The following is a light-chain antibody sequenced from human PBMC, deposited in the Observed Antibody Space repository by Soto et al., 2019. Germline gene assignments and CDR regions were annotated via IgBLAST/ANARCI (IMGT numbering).Light chain of an antibody. CDR1: QSVNSD. CDR2: GAS. J-gene: IGKJ1*01. CDR3: HQYDNWPET. V-gene: IGKV3-15*01. Sequence: ETVMTQSPATLSVSPGERATLSCRASQSVNSDLAWYQQKPGQAPRLLIYGASTRAPGIPARFSGSGSGTEFTLTISSLQSEDFAVYYCHQYDNWPETFGQGTKVEI.